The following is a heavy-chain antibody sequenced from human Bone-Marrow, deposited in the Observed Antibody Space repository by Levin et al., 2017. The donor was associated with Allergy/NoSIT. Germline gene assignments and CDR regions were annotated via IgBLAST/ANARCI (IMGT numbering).Heavy chain of an antibody. D-gene: IGHD3-10*01. CDR3: AKDLITMVRGATDY. V-gene: IGHV3-30*18. Sequence: GESLKISCAASGFTFSSYGMHWVRQAPGKGLEWVAVISYDGSNKYYADSVKGRFTISRDNSKNTLYLQMNSLRAEDTAVYYCAKDLITMVRGATDYWGQGTLVTVSS. CDR2: ISYDGSNK. CDR1: GFTFSSYG. J-gene: IGHJ4*02.